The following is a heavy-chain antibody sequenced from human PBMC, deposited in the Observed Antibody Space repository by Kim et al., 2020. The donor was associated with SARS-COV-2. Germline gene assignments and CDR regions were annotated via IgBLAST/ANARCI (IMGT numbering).Heavy chain of an antibody. CDR2: IYHSGST. D-gene: IGHD3-10*01. J-gene: IGHJ6*02. CDR1: GGSISSSNW. Sequence: SETLSLTCAVSGGSISSSNWWSWVRQPPGKGLEWIGEIYHSGSTNYNPSLKSRVTISVDKSKNQFSLKLSSVTAADTAVYYCARAPSSPWFGESSDVWGQGTTVTVSS. V-gene: IGHV4-4*02. CDR3: ARAPSSPWFGESSDV.